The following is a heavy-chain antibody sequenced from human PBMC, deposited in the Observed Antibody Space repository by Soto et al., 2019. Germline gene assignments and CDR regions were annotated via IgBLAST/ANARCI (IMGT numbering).Heavy chain of an antibody. CDR2: MNPNSGNT. CDR3: ARDQANYGMDV. V-gene: IGHV1-8*01. CDR1: GYTFTSYD. J-gene: IGHJ6*02. Sequence: QVQLVQSGAEVKKPEASVKVSCKASGYTFTSYDSNWVRQATGQGLEWMGWMNPNSGNTDYAQKFQGRVTMTRNTSISTAFMELSSLRSEDTAVYYCARDQANYGMDVWGQGTTVTVSS.